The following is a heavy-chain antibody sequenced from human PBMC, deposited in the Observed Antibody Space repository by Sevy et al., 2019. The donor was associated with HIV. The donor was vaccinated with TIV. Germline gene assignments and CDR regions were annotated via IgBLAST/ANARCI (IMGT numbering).Heavy chain of an antibody. J-gene: IGHJ6*02. V-gene: IGHV3-30*04. CDR2: ISYDGSNK. Sequence: GGSLRLSCAASGFTFSSYAMHWVRQAPGKGLEWVAVISYDGSNKYYADSVKGRFTISRDNSKNPLYLQMNSLRAEDTAVYYCARGGFRGYYYYGMDVWGQGTTVTVSS. D-gene: IGHD2-15*01. CDR3: ARGGFRGYYYYGMDV. CDR1: GFTFSSYA.